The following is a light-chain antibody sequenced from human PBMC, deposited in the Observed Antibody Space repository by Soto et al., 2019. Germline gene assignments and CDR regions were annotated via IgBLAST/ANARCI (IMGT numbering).Light chain of an antibody. CDR2: RAS. CDR1: RDIGTW. Sequence: TQMTQSPSTLSASVGDSVSITCRASRDIGTWLAWFQQKPGRAPNLLIYRASTLPRGVPSRFSGSGSGTEFTLTISSLQPDDFATYYCHRHETYPLAFGGGTKVDI. CDR3: HRHETYPLA. V-gene: IGKV1-5*03. J-gene: IGKJ4*01.